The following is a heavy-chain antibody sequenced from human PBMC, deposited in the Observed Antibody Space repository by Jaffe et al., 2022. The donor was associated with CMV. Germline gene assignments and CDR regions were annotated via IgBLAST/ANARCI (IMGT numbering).Heavy chain of an antibody. V-gene: IGHV1-8*01. CDR2: MNPNSGNT. D-gene: IGHD2-21*02. CDR3: ARGGAYCGGDCYESTDY. CDR1: GYTFTSYD. Sequence: QVQLVQSGAEVKKPGASVKVSCKASGYTFTSYDINWVRQATGQGLEWMGWMNPNSGNTGYAQKFQGRVTMTRNTSISTAYMELSSLRSEDTAVYYCARGGAYCGGDCYESTDYWGQGTLVTVSS. J-gene: IGHJ4*02.